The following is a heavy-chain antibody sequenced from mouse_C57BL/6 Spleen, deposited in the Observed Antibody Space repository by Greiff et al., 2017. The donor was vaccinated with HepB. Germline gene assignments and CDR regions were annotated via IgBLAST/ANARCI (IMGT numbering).Heavy chain of an antibody. CDR2: ISSGSSTI. D-gene: IGHD3-1*01. CDR3: ARLGPNSY. J-gene: IGHJ3*01. Sequence: EVKLVESGGGLVKPGGSLKLSCAASGFTFSDYGMHWVRQAPEKGLEWVAYISSGSSTIYYADTVKGRFTISRDNAKNTLFLQMTSLRSEDTAMYYCARLGPNSYWGQGTLVTVSA. V-gene: IGHV5-17*01. CDR1: GFTFSDYG.